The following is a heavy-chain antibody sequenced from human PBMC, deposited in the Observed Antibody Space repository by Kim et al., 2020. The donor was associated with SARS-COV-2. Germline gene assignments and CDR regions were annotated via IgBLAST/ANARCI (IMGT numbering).Heavy chain of an antibody. CDR3: VKGYGGARCH. D-gene: IGHD4-17*01. V-gene: IGHV3-64D*09. J-gene: IGHJ4*02. Sequence: GGSLRLSCSASGFTFNNYAMHWVRQAPGKGLQYVSAINNKGGGTYYADSVKGRFTISRDNSKNTVYLQMSSLRTEDTAVYYCVKGYGGARCHWGQGTLVTVSS. CDR1: GFTFNNYA. CDR2: INNKGGGT.